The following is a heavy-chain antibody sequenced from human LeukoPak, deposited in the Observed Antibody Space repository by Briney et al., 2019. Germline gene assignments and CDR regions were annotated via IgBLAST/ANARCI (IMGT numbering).Heavy chain of an antibody. Sequence: ASVKVSCKASGYTFSSYAMNWVRQAPGQGLEWMGWINTNTGNPTYAQGFTGRFVFSLDTSVSTAYLQNSSLQAEDTAVYYCARSNNDGDYLGVGFDYWGQGTLVTVSS. D-gene: IGHD4-17*01. CDR3: ARSNNDGDYLGVGFDY. CDR2: INTNTGNP. J-gene: IGHJ4*02. CDR1: GYTFSSYA. V-gene: IGHV7-4-1*02.